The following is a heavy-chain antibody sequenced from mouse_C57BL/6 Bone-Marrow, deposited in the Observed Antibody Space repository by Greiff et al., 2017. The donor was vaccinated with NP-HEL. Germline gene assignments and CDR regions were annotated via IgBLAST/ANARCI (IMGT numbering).Heavy chain of an antibody. D-gene: IGHD2-10*01. CDR3: ESAYPWFAY. Sequence: EVLLLESGGGLVKPGGSLKLSCAASGFTFSSYAMSWVRQTPEKGLEWVATISDGGSYTYYPDNVKGRFTISRDNAKNNLYLQMSHLKSEDTAMYCCESAYPWFAYWGQGTLVTVCA. CDR1: GFTFSSYA. J-gene: IGHJ3*01. CDR2: ISDGGSYT. V-gene: IGHV5-4*01.